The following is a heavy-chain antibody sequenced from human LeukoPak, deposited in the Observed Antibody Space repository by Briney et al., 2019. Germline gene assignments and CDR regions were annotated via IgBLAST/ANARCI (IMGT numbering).Heavy chain of an antibody. CDR2: IRSDGSNK. J-gene: IGHJ4*02. CDR1: GFTFGSYG. V-gene: IGHV3-30*02. CDR3: AKGNRPRVRGVIFPFDY. Sequence: GGSLRLSCAASGFTFGSYGMHWVRQAPGKGLEWVTFIRSDGSNKYYADSVKGRFTISRDNSKNTLYLQMNSLRAEDTAVYYCAKGNRPRVRGVIFPFDYWGQGTLVTVSS. D-gene: IGHD3-10*01.